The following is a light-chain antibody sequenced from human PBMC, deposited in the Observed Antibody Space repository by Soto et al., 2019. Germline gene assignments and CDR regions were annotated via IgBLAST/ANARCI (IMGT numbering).Light chain of an antibody. V-gene: IGKV3-20*01. Sequence: EIVLTQSPGTLSLSPGERATLSCRASQSFHTNYLAWYQQRPGQAPRLLIYGASNRASGIPERFSGSGSGTDFTLTINRLEPEDFAVYYCQQYGSSPITFGQGTRLEIK. CDR1: QSFHTNY. CDR3: QQYGSSPIT. CDR2: GAS. J-gene: IGKJ5*01.